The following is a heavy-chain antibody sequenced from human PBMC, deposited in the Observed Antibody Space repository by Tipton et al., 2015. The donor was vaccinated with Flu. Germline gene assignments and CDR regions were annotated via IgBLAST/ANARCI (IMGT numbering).Heavy chain of an antibody. CDR2: TFHSGNT. V-gene: IGHV4-39*07. J-gene: IGHJ5*02. CDR1: GDSIRDSNYY. D-gene: IGHD4-11*01. CDR3: ARRDHSNYVSEPKNWFDP. Sequence: TLSLTCGVSGDSIRDSNYYWGWIRQPPGKGLEWIGNTFHSGNTYLNPSLKSRVTISIDTSKNQFSLKLSSVTAADTAVYYCARRDHSNYVSEPKNWFDPWGQGALVTVSS.